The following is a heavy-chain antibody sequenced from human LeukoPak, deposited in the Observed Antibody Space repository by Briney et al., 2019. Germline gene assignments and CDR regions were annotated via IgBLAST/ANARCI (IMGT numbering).Heavy chain of an antibody. J-gene: IGHJ4*02. CDR2: IIPVFGTA. Sequence: SVKVSCKASGGTFSSYAISWVRQAPGQGLEWMGGIIPVFGTANYAQKFQGRVTITADKSTSTAYMELSSLRSEDTAVYYCARGYDSSGPHRYWGQGTLVTVSS. D-gene: IGHD3-22*01. CDR3: ARGYDSSGPHRY. V-gene: IGHV1-69*06. CDR1: GGTFSSYA.